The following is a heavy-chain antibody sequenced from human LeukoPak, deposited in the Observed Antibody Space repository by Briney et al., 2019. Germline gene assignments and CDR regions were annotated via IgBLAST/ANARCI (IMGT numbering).Heavy chain of an antibody. CDR1: GGSFSGYY. CDR2: INHSGST. Sequence: SEALSLTCAVYGGSFSGYYWSWIRQPPGKGLEWIGEINHSGSTYYNPSLKSRVTISVDTSKNQFSLKLSSVTAADTAVYYCARDLNYYDSSGYWIWFDPWGQGTLVTVSS. CDR3: ARDLNYYDSSGYWIWFDP. D-gene: IGHD3-22*01. J-gene: IGHJ5*02. V-gene: IGHV4-34*01.